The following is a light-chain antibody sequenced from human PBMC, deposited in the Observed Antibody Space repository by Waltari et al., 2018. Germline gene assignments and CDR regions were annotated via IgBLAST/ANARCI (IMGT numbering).Light chain of an antibody. Sequence: DIVMTQSPDSLAVSLGERATINCKSSQSVLYSSNNKNYLAWYQQEPGQPPKLLIYWASTRESGVPDRFSGSGSGTDFTLTISSLQAEDVAVYYCQQYYSTLWTFGQGTKGEIK. CDR1: QSVLYSSNNKNY. V-gene: IGKV4-1*01. J-gene: IGKJ1*01. CDR3: QQYYSTLWT. CDR2: WAS.